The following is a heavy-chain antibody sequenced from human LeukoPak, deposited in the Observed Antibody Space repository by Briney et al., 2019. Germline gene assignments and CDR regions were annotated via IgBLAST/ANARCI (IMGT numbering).Heavy chain of an antibody. V-gene: IGHV3-23*01. CDR1: GFTFSSYA. J-gene: IGHJ4*02. CDR2: ISGSGGST. D-gene: IGHD3-9*01. Sequence: GGSLRLSCAASGFTFSSYAMSWVRQAPGKGLEWVSAISGSGGSTYYADSVKGRFTISRDNSKNTLYLQMNSLRAEDTAVYYCAKGKYFDWLSTPVDYWGQGTLVTVSS. CDR3: AKGKYFDWLSTPVDY.